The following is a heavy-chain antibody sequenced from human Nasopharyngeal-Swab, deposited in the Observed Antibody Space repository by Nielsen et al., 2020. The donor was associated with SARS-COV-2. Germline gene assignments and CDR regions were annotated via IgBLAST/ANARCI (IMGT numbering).Heavy chain of an antibody. V-gene: IGHV6-1*01. CDR1: GDSVSSNSAA. J-gene: IGHJ4*02. Sequence: SQTLSLTCAISGDSVSSNSAAWNWLRHSPSRGLEWLGRTYYRSKWYNDYAVSVKSRITINPDTSKNQFSLQLNSVTPEDTAVYYCARDGPPRGVVFDYWGQGTLVTVSS. CDR2: TYYRSKWYN. CDR3: ARDGPPRGVVFDY. D-gene: IGHD3-10*01.